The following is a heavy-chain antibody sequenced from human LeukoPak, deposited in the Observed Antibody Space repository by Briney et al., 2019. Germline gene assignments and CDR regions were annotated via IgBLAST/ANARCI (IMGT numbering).Heavy chain of an antibody. Sequence: PSETLSLTCAVYGGSFSGYYWSWIRQPPGKGLEWIGEINHSGSTNYNPSLKSRVTISVDTSKNQFSLKLSSVTAADTAVYYCARGRQGSYYYGSGSYFYWVQGTLVTVSS. CDR3: ARGRQGSYYYGSGSYFY. CDR1: GGSFSGYY. J-gene: IGHJ4*02. CDR2: INHSGST. D-gene: IGHD3-10*01. V-gene: IGHV4-34*01.